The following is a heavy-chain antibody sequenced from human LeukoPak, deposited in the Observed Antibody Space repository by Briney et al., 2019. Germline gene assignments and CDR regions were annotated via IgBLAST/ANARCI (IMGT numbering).Heavy chain of an antibody. CDR2: ISGSGGST. V-gene: IGHV3-23*01. D-gene: IGHD3-22*01. Sequence: PGGSLRLSCAASGFTFSSYAMSWVRQAPGKGLEWVSAISGSGGSTYYADSVKGRFTISRDNSKNTPYLQMNSLRAEDTAVYYCAKDPGDSSGYDYWGQGTLVTVSS. CDR1: GFTFSSYA. CDR3: AKDPGDSSGYDY. J-gene: IGHJ4*02.